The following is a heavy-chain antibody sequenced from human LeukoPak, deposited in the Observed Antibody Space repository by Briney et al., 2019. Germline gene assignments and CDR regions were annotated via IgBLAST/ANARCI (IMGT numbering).Heavy chain of an antibody. Sequence: GGSLRLSCAASGFTFSSYWMHWVRQAPGKGLVWVSRINSDGSSTSYADSVKGRFTISRDNAKNTLYLQMNSLRAEDTAVYYCAREAALYSYDFWSGYSQFDYRGQGTLVTVSS. D-gene: IGHD3-3*01. CDR2: INSDGSST. J-gene: IGHJ4*02. CDR1: GFTFSSYW. V-gene: IGHV3-74*01. CDR3: AREAALYSYDFWSGYSQFDY.